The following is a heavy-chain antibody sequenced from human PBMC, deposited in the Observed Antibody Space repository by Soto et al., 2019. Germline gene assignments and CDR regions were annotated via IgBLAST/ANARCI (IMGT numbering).Heavy chain of an antibody. Sequence: EVQLVESGGGLVKPGGSLRLSCAASGFTFSSYSMNWVRQAPGKGLEWVSSISSSSSYIYYADSVKGRFTISRDNAKNSLYLQMNSLRGEDTAVYYCSIFSDSDAFDIWGQGTMVTVSS. CDR2: ISSSSSYI. CDR1: GFTFSSYS. CDR3: SIFSDSDAFDI. J-gene: IGHJ3*02. D-gene: IGHD2-21*02. V-gene: IGHV3-21*01.